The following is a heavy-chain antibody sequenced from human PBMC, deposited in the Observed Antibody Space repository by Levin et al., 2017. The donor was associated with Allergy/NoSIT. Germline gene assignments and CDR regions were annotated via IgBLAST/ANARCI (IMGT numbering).Heavy chain of an antibody. V-gene: IGHV1-18*01. CDR3: ARFVVTPVSYFYMDV. J-gene: IGHJ6*03. D-gene: IGHD2-2*01. CDR2: ISTHNGNT. CDR1: GYTFKNYG. Sequence: ASVKVSCKASGYTFKNYGISWVRQAPGQGLEWRGWISTHNGNTNYAQSFQGRVTMTTDTSTSTGDMELRSLISDDTAVYYCARFVVTPVSYFYMDVWGKGTTVTVSS.